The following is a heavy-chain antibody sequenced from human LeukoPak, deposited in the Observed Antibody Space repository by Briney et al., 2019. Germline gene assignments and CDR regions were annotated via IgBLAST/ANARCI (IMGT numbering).Heavy chain of an antibody. CDR2: ISGSGGST. CDR1: GFIFSSYA. D-gene: IGHD2-8*01. Sequence: PGGSLRLSCAASGFIFSSYAMSWVRQAPGKGLEWVSTISGSGGSTYYADSVKGRFTISGDNSKNTVYLQMNSLRAEDTAVYYCATDRSCINDVCHGDSDYRGQGTLVTVSS. J-gene: IGHJ4*02. V-gene: IGHV3-23*01. CDR3: ATDRSCINDVCHGDSDY.